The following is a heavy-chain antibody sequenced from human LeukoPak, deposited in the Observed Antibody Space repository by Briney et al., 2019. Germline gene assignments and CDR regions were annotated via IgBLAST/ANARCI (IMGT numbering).Heavy chain of an antibody. D-gene: IGHD5-24*01. CDR1: GFTFVNFA. Sequence: PGGSLRLSCAASGFTFVNFAMRWVRQVPGKGLEWVSAINSDGDGTYYADSVKGRFIITRDNSENTVYLQMNNLRAEDTALYFCAKAGTDGLTHNNYYMVVWGKGTTVTVSS. CDR3: AKAGTDGLTHNNYYMVV. CDR2: INSDGDGT. J-gene: IGHJ6*03. V-gene: IGHV3-23*01.